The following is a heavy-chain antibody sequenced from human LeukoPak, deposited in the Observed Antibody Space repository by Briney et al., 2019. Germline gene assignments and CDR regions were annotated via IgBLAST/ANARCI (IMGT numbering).Heavy chain of an antibody. V-gene: IGHV4-59*01. D-gene: IGHD3-9*01. J-gene: IGHJ1*01. Sequence: SETLSLTCSVAGGSISSYYWNWIRQSPGKGLEWIGYIHNAGSTNYNPSLKGRVTISADTSKNYFSLKLNSVTAADTAVYYCARSGMDHYEYTGYLLFWGQGTLVTVSS. CDR3: ARSGMDHYEYTGYLLF. CDR2: IHNAGST. CDR1: GGSISSYY.